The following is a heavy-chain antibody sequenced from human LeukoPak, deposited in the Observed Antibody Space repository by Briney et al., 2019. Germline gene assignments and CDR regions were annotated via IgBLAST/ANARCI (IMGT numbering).Heavy chain of an antibody. V-gene: IGHV4-39*01. J-gene: IGHJ4*02. D-gene: IGHD3-22*01. CDR2: IYYSWST. Sequence: SETLSLTCTVSGGSIGSTSYSWGWIRQPPGKGLEWIGSIYYSWSTYYNPSLKSRVTISVDTSKNQFSLELSSVTAADTAVYYCARHSSLGSGYYYWGQGTLVTVSS. CDR1: GGSIGSTSYS. CDR3: ARHSSLGSGYYY.